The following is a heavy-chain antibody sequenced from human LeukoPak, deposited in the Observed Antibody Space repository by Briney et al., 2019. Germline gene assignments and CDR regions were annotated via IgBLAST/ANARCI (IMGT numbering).Heavy chain of an antibody. V-gene: IGHV5-51*01. CDR3: AMTTQDQLLSFDY. D-gene: IGHD2-2*01. Sequence: ESLKIFCKGSGYSFTSYWIGWVRQMPGKGVEWMGIIYPGDSDTRYSPSFQGQVTISADKSISTAYLQWSSLKASDTAMYYCAMTTQDQLLSFDYWGQGTLVTVSS. CDR1: GYSFTSYW. J-gene: IGHJ4*02. CDR2: IYPGDSDT.